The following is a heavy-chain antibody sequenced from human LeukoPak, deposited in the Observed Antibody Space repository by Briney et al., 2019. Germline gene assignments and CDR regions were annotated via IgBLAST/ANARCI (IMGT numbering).Heavy chain of an antibody. CDR3: ASFYSGSPPRDAFDI. Sequence: PGRSLRLSCAASGFTFSSYGMHWVRQAPGKGLEWVAVIWYDGSNKYYADSVKGRFTISRDNSKNTLYLQMNSLRAEDTAVYYCASFYSGSPPRDAFDIWGQGTMVTVSS. J-gene: IGHJ3*02. D-gene: IGHD3-10*01. CDR2: IWYDGSNK. CDR1: GFTFSSYG. V-gene: IGHV3-33*01.